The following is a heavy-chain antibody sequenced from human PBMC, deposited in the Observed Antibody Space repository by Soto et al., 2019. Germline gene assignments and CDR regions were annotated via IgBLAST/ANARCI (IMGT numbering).Heavy chain of an antibody. V-gene: IGHV1-8*01. J-gene: IGHJ6*03. CDR1: GYTFTSYD. CDR2: MNPNSGNT. Sequence: QVQLVQSGAEVKKPGASVKVSCKASGYTFTSYDINWVRQATGQGLEWMGWMNPNSGNTGYAQKFQGRVTMTRNTSISTAYMELSCLRSEDTAVYYCARKSYYDFWSGPPMDVWGKGTTVTVSS. CDR3: ARKSYYDFWSGPPMDV. D-gene: IGHD3-3*01.